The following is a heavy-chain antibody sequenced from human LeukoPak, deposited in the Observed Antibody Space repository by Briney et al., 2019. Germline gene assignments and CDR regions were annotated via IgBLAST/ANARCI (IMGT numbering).Heavy chain of an antibody. CDR3: ARVCSSTSCYDDAFDI. D-gene: IGHD2-2*01. CDR1: GGSISSYY. J-gene: IGHJ3*02. Sequence: SETLSLTCTVSGGSISSYYWSWIRQPAGKGLEWIGRIYTSGSTNYNPSLKSRVTMSVDTSKSQFSLKLSSVTAADTAVYYCARVCSSTSCYDDAFDIWGQGTMVTVSS. CDR2: IYTSGST. V-gene: IGHV4-4*07.